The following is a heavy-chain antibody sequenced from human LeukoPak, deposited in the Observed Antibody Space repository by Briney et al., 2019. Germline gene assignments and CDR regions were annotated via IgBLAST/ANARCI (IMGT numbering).Heavy chain of an antibody. CDR2: IAHHGNDK. D-gene: IGHD2-8*02. CDR3: AKDGSWSCTD. V-gene: IGHV3-30*02. Sequence: GGSLKLSCTPSGFTFSKSAMHWVHQSPGKGLEWVAYIAHHGNDKYYVDSVKGRFIISRDNSRRTLYLQMNSLRPDDTALYYCAKDGSWSCTDWGQGTPVTVSS. CDR1: GFTFSKSA. J-gene: IGHJ4*02.